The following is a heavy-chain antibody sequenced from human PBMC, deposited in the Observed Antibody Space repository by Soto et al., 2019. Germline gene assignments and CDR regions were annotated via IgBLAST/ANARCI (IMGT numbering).Heavy chain of an antibody. CDR3: ERHPSDFWFDP. D-gene: IGHD2-21*02. Sequence: PSETMSLTCAVYGGSFSYYSWTWIRQPPGKGLEWIGSIYYSGSTYYNPSLKSRVTVSVDTSKNQFSLKLSSVTAADTAVYYCERHPSDFWFDPWGQGTLVTVSS. CDR1: GGSFSYYS. CDR2: IYYSGST. V-gene: IGHV4-39*01. J-gene: IGHJ5*02.